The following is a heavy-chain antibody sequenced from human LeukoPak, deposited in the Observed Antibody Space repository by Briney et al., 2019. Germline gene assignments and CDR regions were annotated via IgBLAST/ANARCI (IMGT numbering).Heavy chain of an antibody. V-gene: IGHV4-39*07. CDR1: GGSISSNKYY. D-gene: IGHD6-6*01. J-gene: IGHJ4*02. CDR3: ARWVYSSSWYFDY. Sequence: SETLSLTCTVSGGSISSNKYYWGWIRQPPGKGLEWIGSIYYSGSTYYNPTLKSRVTIFVDTSKNQFSLKLSSVTAADTAVYYCARWVYSSSWYFDYWGQGTLVTVSS. CDR2: IYYSGST.